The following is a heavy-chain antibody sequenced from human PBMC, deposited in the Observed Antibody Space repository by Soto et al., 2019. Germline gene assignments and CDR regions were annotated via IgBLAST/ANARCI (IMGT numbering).Heavy chain of an antibody. CDR2: VHHSGSP. Sequence: PSETLSLTCSVYGGSFTGYYWSWIRQSPGKGLDLIGEVHHSGSPNYNPSLHSRVTFSLDTSKNQFSLNLSSVIPADPDVYYCARVAIRYYSDSGGYYHGTSYFDYGGQRNLVTVSS. V-gene: IGHV4-34*01. J-gene: IGHJ4*02. D-gene: IGHD3-22*01. CDR1: GGSFTGYY. CDR3: ARVAIRYYSDSGGYYHGTSYFDY.